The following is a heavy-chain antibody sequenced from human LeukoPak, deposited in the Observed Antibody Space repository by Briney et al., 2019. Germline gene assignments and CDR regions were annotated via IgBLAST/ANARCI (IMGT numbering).Heavy chain of an antibody. D-gene: IGHD2-15*01. Sequence: GGSLRLSCAASGFTFNNYAMTWVRQAPGKGLEWVSTIIGSGGSTDYADSVKGRFTISRDNSKNTLYLQMDNLKVEDTAVYYCAKGRCSGVGCDSFHSWGQGALVTVSS. CDR3: AKGRCSGVGCDSFHS. J-gene: IGHJ4*02. CDR2: IIGSGGST. V-gene: IGHV3-23*01. CDR1: GFTFNNYA.